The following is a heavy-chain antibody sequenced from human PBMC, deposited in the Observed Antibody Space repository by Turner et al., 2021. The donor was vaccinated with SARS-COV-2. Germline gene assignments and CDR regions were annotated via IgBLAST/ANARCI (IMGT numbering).Heavy chain of an antibody. D-gene: IGHD6-19*01. CDR2: IDYSGST. V-gene: IGHV4-39*01. Sequence: HLQLQESGPGLVKPSETLSLTCTVSGGSISSSSYYWGWIRQPPGKGLEWIGSIDYSGSTYYNPTLKSRVTISVDTSKNQFSLKLNSVTAADTAVYYCASPGGNSGWFFAYDIWGQGTMVTVSS. CDR3: ASPGGNSGWFFAYDI. J-gene: IGHJ3*02. CDR1: GGSISSSSYY.